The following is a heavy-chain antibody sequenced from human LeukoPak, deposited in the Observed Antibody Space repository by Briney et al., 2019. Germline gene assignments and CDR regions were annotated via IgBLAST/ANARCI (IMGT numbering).Heavy chain of an antibody. Sequence: TSETLSLTCAVYGGSFSGYYWSWIRQPPGKGLEWIGEINHSGSTNYNPSLKSRATISVDTSKNQFSLKLSSVTAADTAVYYCARASCIAPSCFDYWGQGTLVTVSS. CDR1: GGSFSGYY. V-gene: IGHV4-34*01. CDR3: ARASCIAPSCFDY. CDR2: INHSGST. D-gene: IGHD6-13*01. J-gene: IGHJ4*02.